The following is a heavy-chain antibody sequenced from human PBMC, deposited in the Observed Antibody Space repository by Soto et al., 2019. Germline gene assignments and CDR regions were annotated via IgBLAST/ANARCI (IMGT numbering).Heavy chain of an antibody. J-gene: IGHJ4*02. CDR3: AREAIIVIAAPAYYFDY. CDR1: GFDVSNTD. CDR2: IYSGGYT. Sequence: EVQLVESGGDLVQRGGSLRLSCAASGFDVSNTDMSWVRQAPGKGLEWVSVIYSGGYTNYADSVKGRFIVSRDSPNNTLYLQMDSLRAEDTAVYYCAREAIIVIAAPAYYFDYWGQGTLVTVSS. D-gene: IGHD3-22*01. V-gene: IGHV3-66*01.